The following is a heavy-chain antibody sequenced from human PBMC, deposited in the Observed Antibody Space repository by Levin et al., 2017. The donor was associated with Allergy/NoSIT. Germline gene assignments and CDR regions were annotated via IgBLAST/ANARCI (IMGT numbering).Heavy chain of an antibody. CDR1: GYTFTGHY. CDR3: ARGGLVGVDDPLYKRFDP. D-gene: IGHD1-26*01. CDR2: IDPNSGDT. Sequence: EASVKVSCKASGYTFTGHYIHWVRQAPGQGLEWMAWIDPNSGDTEYAQKFQGRVTLTRDTSITTVYMELSSLGSDDTAVYYCARGGLVGVDDPLYKRFDPWGQGALATVSS. J-gene: IGHJ5*02. V-gene: IGHV1-2*02.